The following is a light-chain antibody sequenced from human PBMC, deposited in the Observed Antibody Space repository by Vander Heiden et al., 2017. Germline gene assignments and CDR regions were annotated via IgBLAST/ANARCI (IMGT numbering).Light chain of an antibody. CDR3: SSYTSSSTLDVV. CDR2: EVS. CDR1: SSDVDGYNY. V-gene: IGLV2-14*01. J-gene: IGLJ2*01. Sequence: QSALTQPASVSGSPGQSITISCTGTSSDVDGYNYVSWYQQHPGKAPKLMIDEVSNRPSGVSNRFSGSKSGNTASLTISGLQAEDEADYYCSSYTSSSTLDVVFGGGTKLTVL.